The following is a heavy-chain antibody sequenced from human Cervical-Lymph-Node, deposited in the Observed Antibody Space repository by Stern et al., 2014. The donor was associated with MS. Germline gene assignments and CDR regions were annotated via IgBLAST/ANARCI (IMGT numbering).Heavy chain of an antibody. D-gene: IGHD1-26*01. V-gene: IGHV4-31*03. CDR1: GDSINSGGHY. J-gene: IGHJ5*02. CDR2: IYNSGAT. Sequence: QVQLVESGPGLVKPSQTLSLTCTVSGDSINSGGHYWSWIRQRPGKGLEWIGYIYNSGATFPSPSLKGRVTISLDTSKNQFSLTLSSVTAADTAIYYCASRWSGTYYGQNWFDPWGQGILVTVSS. CDR3: ASRWSGTYYGQNWFDP.